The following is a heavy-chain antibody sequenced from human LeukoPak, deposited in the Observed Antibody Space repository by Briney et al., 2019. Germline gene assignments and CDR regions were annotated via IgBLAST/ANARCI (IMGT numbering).Heavy chain of an antibody. CDR3: ARERGSGLSQNFHYYYYGMDV. CDR1: GFTLSSYS. V-gene: IGHV3-21*01. Sequence: PGGSLRLSCAASGFTLSSYSMNWVRQAPGKGLEWVSSISSSSSYIYYADSVKGRFTISRDNAKNSLYLQMNSLRAEDTAVYYCARERGSGLSQNFHYYYYGMDVWGQGTTVTVSS. J-gene: IGHJ6*02. D-gene: IGHD3-10*01. CDR2: ISSSSSYI.